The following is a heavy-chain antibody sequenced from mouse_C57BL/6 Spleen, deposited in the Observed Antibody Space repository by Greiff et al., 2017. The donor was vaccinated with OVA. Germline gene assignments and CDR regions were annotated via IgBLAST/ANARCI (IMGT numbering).Heavy chain of an antibody. V-gene: IGHV5-17*01. Sequence: EVKLVESGGGLVKPGGSLKLSCAASGFTFSDYGMHWVRQAPEKGLEWVAYISSGSSTIYYADTVKGRCTITRDNAKNTLCRQMTSLRSEDTAMYYGARPLYSNYVAWFAYWGQGTLVTVSA. CDR3: ARPLYSNYVAWFAY. CDR1: GFTFSDYG. J-gene: IGHJ3*01. CDR2: ISSGSSTI. D-gene: IGHD2-5*01.